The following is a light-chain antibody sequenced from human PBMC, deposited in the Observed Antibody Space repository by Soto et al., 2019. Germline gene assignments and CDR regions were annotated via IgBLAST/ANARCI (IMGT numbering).Light chain of an antibody. CDR2: EVS. CDR3: CSYAGNGAWV. Sequence: QSALTQPASVSGSPGQSITISCTGSSGDVGNYDLVSWYQQIPGKAPQLMIFEVSRRPSRVSDRFSGSKSGNTASLTISGLQAEVEGDFYCCSYAGNGAWVFGGGTQLTVL. J-gene: IGLJ7*01. CDR1: SGDVGNYDL. V-gene: IGLV2-23*02.